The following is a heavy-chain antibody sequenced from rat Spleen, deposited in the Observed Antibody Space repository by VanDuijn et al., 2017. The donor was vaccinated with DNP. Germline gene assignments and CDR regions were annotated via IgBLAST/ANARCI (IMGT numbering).Heavy chain of an antibody. CDR3: ARWGGMGFDY. D-gene: IGHD1-11*01. CDR1: GYSITSNY. V-gene: IGHV3-1*01. J-gene: IGHJ2*01. CDR2: RSYSGST. Sequence: EVQLQESGPGLVKPSQSLSLTCSVTGYSITSNYWAWIRKFPGNKMEWMGYRSYSGSTNYNPSLKSRISITRDTSESQFFLQLNSVTTEDTATYYCARWGGMGFDYWGQGVMVTVSS.